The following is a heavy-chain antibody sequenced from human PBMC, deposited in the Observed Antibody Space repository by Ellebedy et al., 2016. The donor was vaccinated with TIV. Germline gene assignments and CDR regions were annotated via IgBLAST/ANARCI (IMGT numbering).Heavy chain of an antibody. CDR2: IYYSGST. CDR3: ARASRRVVAIAIYSYYYYGMDV. Sequence: MPSETLSLTCTVSDGSISSYYWSWIRQPPGKGLEWIGYIYYSGSTNYNPSLKSRVTISVDTSKNKLSLKLRSVTASDTAIYYRARASRRVVAIAIYSYYYYGMDVWGHGTTVSVSS. V-gene: IGHV4-59*01. CDR1: DGSISSYY. D-gene: IGHD5-12*01. J-gene: IGHJ6*02.